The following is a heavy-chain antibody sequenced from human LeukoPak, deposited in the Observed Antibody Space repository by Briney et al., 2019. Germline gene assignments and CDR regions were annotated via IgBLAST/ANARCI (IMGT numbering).Heavy chain of an antibody. V-gene: IGHV3-23*01. CDR1: RFTFSSYA. Sequence: GGSLRLSCAASRFTFSSYAMTWVRQAPGKGLEGVSAISGSGGNTYYADSVKGRFTISRENSKNTLYLQMNSLRAEDTAVYYCAKGNGGNSGEYFYYGMDVWGQGTTVTVSS. CDR2: ISGSGGNT. CDR3: AKGNGGNSGEYFYYGMDV. J-gene: IGHJ6*02. D-gene: IGHD4-23*01.